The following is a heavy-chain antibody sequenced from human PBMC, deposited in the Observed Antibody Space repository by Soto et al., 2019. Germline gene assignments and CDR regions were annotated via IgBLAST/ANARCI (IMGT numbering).Heavy chain of an antibody. CDR1: GFIFNDYG. V-gene: IGHV3-33*01. CDR2: ICYDGGTK. D-gene: IGHD3-22*01. J-gene: IGHJ4*02. CDR3: ARGLNKHYDTTGYFFDY. Sequence: XESLSLSCGASGFIFNDYGMHWVRQVPGKGLEWVAVICYDGGTKYYADSVRGRFAISRDNSKNTLYLQMNSLRAEDTAVYYCARGLNKHYDTTGYFFDYWGQGTLVTVSS.